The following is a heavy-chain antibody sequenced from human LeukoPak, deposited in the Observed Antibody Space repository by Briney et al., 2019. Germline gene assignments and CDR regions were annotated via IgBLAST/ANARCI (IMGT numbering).Heavy chain of an antibody. J-gene: IGHJ6*02. CDR1: GYTLTELS. Sequence: ASVKVSCKVSGYTLTELSMHWVRQAPGKGLEWMGGFDPEDGETIYAQKFQGRVTMTEDTSTDTAYMELSSLRSEDTAVYYCATGLAAAAYPGFYYYYGMDVWGQGTTVTVSS. CDR2: FDPEDGET. CDR3: ATGLAAAAYPGFYYYYGMDV. D-gene: IGHD6-25*01. V-gene: IGHV1-24*01.